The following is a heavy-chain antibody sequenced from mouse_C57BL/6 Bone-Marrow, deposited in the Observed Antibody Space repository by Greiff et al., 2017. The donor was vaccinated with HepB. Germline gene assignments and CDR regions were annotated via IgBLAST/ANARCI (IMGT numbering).Heavy chain of an antibody. CDR1: GFSLTSYG. J-gene: IGHJ4*01. D-gene: IGHD1-1*01. Sequence: QVQLKESGPGLVQPSQSLSITCTVSGFSLTSYGVHWVRQSPGKGLEWLGVIWSGGSTDYNAAFISRLSISKDNSKSQVFFKMNSLQADDTAIYYCAIIYYYGSIPHYYAMDYWGQGTSVTVSS. V-gene: IGHV2-2*01. CDR2: IWSGGST. CDR3: AIIYYYGSIPHYYAMDY.